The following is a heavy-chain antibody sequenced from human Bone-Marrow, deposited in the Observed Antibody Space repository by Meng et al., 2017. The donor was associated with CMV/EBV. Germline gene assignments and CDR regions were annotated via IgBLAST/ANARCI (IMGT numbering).Heavy chain of an antibody. CDR1: GFTFSSYG. J-gene: IGHJ4*02. V-gene: IGHV3-21*01. CDR2: ISSSSSYI. CDR3: AREEYSSTGPYDY. D-gene: IGHD6-6*01. Sequence: GESLKISCAASGFTFSSYGMHWVRQAPGKGLEWVSSISSSSSYIYYADSVKGRFTISRDNAKNSLYLQMNSLRAEDTAVYYCAREEYSSTGPYDYWGQGTRVTVSS.